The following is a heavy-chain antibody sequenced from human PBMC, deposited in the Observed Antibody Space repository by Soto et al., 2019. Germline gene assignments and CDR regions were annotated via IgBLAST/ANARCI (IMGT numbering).Heavy chain of an antibody. J-gene: IGHJ5*02. CDR3: ASSQDSSGYWNSCFDP. CDR1: GGTFSTYT. D-gene: IGHD3-22*01. Sequence: QVQLVQSGAEVKKPGSSVKVSCKSSGGTFSTYTLAWVRQAPGQGREWVGGIIPIFGTANYPQKFKGRVTITADESTSTAYMELSSLRSEDTAVYYCASSQDSSGYWNSCFDPWGQGTLVTVSS. V-gene: IGHV1-69*01. CDR2: IIPIFGTA.